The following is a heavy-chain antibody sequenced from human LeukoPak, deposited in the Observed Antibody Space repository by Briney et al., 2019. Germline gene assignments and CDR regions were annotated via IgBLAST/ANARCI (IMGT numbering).Heavy chain of an antibody. CDR3: ARGPRIVVVPAAKRDFDY. J-gene: IGHJ4*02. CDR1: GYTFTCYY. Sequence: ASVQVSCQASGYTFTCYYMHWVRQAPGQGLEWMGWINPNSGGTNYAQKFQGRVTMTRDTSISTAFMELSRLRSDDTAVYYCARGPRIVVVPAAKRDFDYWGQGTLVTVSS. V-gene: IGHV1-2*02. CDR2: INPNSGGT. D-gene: IGHD2-2*01.